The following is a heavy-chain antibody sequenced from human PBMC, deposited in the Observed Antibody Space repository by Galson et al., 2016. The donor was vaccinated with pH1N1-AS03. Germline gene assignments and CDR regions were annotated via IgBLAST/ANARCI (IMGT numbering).Heavy chain of an antibody. Sequence: SVKVSCKVSGYTLTAYYIHWVRQAPGQGLEWMGLINPKTEGTYSAQKFQGRVTITRDTPVSTAYMDLTWLTSDDTAVYYCARAGIGETVMIRLGGDCYSTDYWGQGTLVTVSS. J-gene: IGHJ4*02. CDR3: ARAGIGETVMIRLGGDCYSTDY. V-gene: IGHV1-2*06. CDR1: GYTLTAYY. CDR2: INPKTEGT. D-gene: IGHD2-21*02.